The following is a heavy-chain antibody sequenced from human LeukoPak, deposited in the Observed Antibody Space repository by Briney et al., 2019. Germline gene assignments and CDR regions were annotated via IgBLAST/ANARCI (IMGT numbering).Heavy chain of an antibody. D-gene: IGHD4-17*01. V-gene: IGHV3-64D*06. CDR2: SNTNGGDT. CDR1: GFAFSNYV. CDR3: VEDSHYGDPPYYMDV. Sequence: GGYLILSCSASGFAFSNYVMHWVRQAPGKGLVYVSTSNTNGGDTYYADSVQGRFTISRDNSKNTLYLQMSSLRPEDTAVYYCVEDSHYGDPPYYMDVWGQGTTVTVSS. J-gene: IGHJ6*02.